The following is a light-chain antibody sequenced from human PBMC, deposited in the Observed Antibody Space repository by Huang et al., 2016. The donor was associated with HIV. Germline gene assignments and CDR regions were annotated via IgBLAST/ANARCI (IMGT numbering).Light chain of an antibody. J-gene: IGKJ2*01. CDR1: QSINKY. CDR3: QQSYKAPRT. Sequence: DIQMTQSPSSLSASVGDRVIISCRASQSINKYLNWYQQMPGKAPKLLIYGASTLQRGVSSRFGGSVSGTDFTLTIGSLQPEDAATYYCQQSYKAPRTFGQGTLLEI. CDR2: GAS. V-gene: IGKV1-39*01.